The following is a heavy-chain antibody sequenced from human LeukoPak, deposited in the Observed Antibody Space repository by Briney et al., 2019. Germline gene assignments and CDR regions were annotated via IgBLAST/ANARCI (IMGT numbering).Heavy chain of an antibody. J-gene: IGHJ4*02. D-gene: IGHD6-19*01. CDR3: ARDPSGCYSSGWYVCDY. V-gene: IGHV4-61*05. CDR1: GGSISSITYY. CDR2: IYYSKST. Sequence: SETLSLTCTVSGGSISSITYYWGCIRQPPGKGLGCIGYIYYSKSTNYHPSLKSRVTMSVATSKNQFSLKLSSVTGADTAVYYCARDPSGCYSSGWYVCDYWGQGTLGTVSS.